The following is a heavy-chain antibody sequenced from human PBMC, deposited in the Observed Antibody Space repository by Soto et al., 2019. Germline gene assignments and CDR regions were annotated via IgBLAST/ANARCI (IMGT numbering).Heavy chain of an antibody. D-gene: IGHD5-18*01. CDR3: AKCGGGYSYIIGGYYYYYYMDV. J-gene: IGHJ6*03. CDR1: GFTFSSYA. Sequence: GGSLRLSCAASGFTFSSYAMSWVRQAPGKGLEWVSAISGSGGSTYYADSVKGRFTISRDNSKNKLYLQMNSLRAEDTAVYYCAKCGGGYSYIIGGYYYYYYMDVWGKGTTVTVSS. V-gene: IGHV3-23*01. CDR2: ISGSGGST.